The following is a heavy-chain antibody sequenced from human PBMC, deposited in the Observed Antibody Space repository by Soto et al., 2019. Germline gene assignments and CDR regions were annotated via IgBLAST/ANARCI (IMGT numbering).Heavy chain of an antibody. CDR3: ARHRKGPLGSGWFIDY. Sequence: QLQLQESGPGLVKPSETLSLTCTVSGGSISSSSYYWGWIRQPPGKGLEWIGSIYYSGSTYYNPSLKSRVTISVDTSKNQFSLKLSSVTAADTAVYYCARHRKGPLGSGWFIDYWGQGTLVTVSS. V-gene: IGHV4-39*01. CDR2: IYYSGST. D-gene: IGHD6-19*01. J-gene: IGHJ4*02. CDR1: GGSISSSSYY.